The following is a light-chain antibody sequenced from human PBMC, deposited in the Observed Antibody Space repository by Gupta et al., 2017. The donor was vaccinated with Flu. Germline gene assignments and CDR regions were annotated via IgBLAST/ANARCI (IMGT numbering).Light chain of an antibody. CDR3: LQANSFPLT. Sequence: DIQLTQSPSTVSASVGDKITITCRATQHIGSWLAWYQQKPGKAPKVLISAASSWENGVPPRFSGSGYGTDFPLTISSLQPEDLATYVCLQANSFPLTFGGGTKVEMK. CDR1: QHIGSW. V-gene: IGKV1-12*01. J-gene: IGKJ4*02. CDR2: AAS.